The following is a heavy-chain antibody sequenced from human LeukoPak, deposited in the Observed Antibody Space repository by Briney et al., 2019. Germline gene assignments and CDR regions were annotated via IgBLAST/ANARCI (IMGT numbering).Heavy chain of an antibody. CDR3: ARGSTMVRGVIIHYYYMDV. V-gene: IGHV4-34*01. D-gene: IGHD3-10*01. Sequence: SETLSLTCAVYGGFFSGYYWNWIRQPPGKGLKWIGSIYYSGSTYYNPSLKSRVTISVDTSKNQFSLKLSSVTAADTAVYYCARGSTMVRGVIIHYYYMDVWGKGTTVTISS. CDR2: IYYSGST. CDR1: GGFFSGYY. J-gene: IGHJ6*03.